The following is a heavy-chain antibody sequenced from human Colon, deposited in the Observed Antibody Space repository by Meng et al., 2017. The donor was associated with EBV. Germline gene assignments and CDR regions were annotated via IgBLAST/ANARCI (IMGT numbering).Heavy chain of an antibody. V-gene: IGHV7-4-1*02. Sequence: GKLLQSGSELKKPEASMKVSCKASGFTFVSYTLNWVRQAPGKGLEWMGWINTNTGNPTYAQGFTGRFVFSLDTSVSTAYLQISSLKAEDTAMYYCARDDNGAPDYWGQGTLVTVSS. J-gene: IGHJ4*02. CDR2: INTNTGNP. CDR3: ARDDNGAPDY. D-gene: IGHD1-14*01. CDR1: GFTFVSYT.